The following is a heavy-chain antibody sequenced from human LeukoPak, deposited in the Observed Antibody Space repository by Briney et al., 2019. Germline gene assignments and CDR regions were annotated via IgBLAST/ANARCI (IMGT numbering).Heavy chain of an antibody. CDR2: IVVGSGNT. CDR1: GFTFTSSA. J-gene: IGHJ5*02. Sequence: SVKVSCKASGFTFTSSAVQWVRQARGQRLEWIGWIVVGSGNTNYAQKFQERVTITRDMSTSTAYMELSSLRSEDTAVYYCAISGTELFHWFDPWGQGTLVTVSS. V-gene: IGHV1-58*01. CDR3: AISGTELFHWFDP. D-gene: IGHD1-1*01.